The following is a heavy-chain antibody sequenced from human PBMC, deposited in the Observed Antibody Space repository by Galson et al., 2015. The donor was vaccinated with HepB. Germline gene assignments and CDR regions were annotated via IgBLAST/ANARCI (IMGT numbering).Heavy chain of an antibody. CDR3: ATSLYCSSTSCYNY. D-gene: IGHD2-2*02. Sequence: SLRLSCAASGFTFSSYGMHWVRQAPGKGLEWVAVIWYDGSNKYYADSVKGRFTISRDNAKNSLFLQMNSLRDEDTAVYYCATSLYCSSTSCYNYWGQGTLVTVSS. V-gene: IGHV3-33*01. J-gene: IGHJ4*02. CDR1: GFTFSSYG. CDR2: IWYDGSNK.